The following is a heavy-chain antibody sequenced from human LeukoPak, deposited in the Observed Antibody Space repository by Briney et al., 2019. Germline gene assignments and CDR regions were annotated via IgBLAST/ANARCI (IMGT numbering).Heavy chain of an antibody. CDR1: GGSISTSSYY. CDR3: ARVDGWLQWNYFDY. Sequence: SETLPLTCTVSGGSISTSSYYWGWIRQPPGKGLECIGNIYYSGSTYYNPSLQSRVTISVDTSKTQFSLKLSSVTAADTAVYYCARVDGWLQWNYFDYWGQGTLVTVSS. D-gene: IGHD5-24*01. V-gene: IGHV4-39*07. J-gene: IGHJ4*02. CDR2: IYYSGST.